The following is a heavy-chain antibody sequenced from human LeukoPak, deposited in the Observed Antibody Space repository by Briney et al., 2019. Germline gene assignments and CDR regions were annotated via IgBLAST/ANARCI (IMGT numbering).Heavy chain of an antibody. CDR2: IYHTGSP. CDR1: GYSISRVYY. Sequence: SETLSLTCGVSGYSISRVYYWAWIPQPPGKGLEWIGTIYHTGSPYYTPSLGSRVPISVDTSKTEFSLNLNSVTPADTAVYYCARAGWLSTSGIDYWGQGALVTVSS. V-gene: IGHV4-38-2*01. J-gene: IGHJ4*02. D-gene: IGHD2/OR15-2a*01. CDR3: ARAGWLSTSGIDY.